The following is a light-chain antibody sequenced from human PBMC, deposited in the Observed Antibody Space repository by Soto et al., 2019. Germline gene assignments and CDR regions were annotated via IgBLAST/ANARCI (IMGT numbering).Light chain of an antibody. CDR1: ISDVGSYNL. J-gene: IGLJ1*01. Sequence: SVLKQPASVCGSPGQSSTISCTGTISDVGSYNLVSWYQQHPGKAPKLIIYEGSKRPSGVSNRFSGSKSGNTASLTISGLQAEDEADYYCCSYAGSSPYVFGTGTTVTV. CDR2: EGS. V-gene: IGLV2-23*01. CDR3: CSYAGSSPYV.